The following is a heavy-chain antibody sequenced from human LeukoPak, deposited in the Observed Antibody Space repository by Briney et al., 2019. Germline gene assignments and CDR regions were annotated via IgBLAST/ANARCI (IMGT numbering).Heavy chain of an antibody. Sequence: SETLSLTCAVYGGSFSGYYWSWIRQPPGKGLEWIGEINHSGSTNYNPSLKSRVTISVDTSKNQFSLKLSSVTAADTAVYYCARGYPSELQLGGYFDYWGQGTLVTVSS. V-gene: IGHV4-34*01. D-gene: IGHD5-24*01. J-gene: IGHJ4*02. CDR3: ARGYPSELQLGGYFDY. CDR2: INHSGST. CDR1: GGSFSGYY.